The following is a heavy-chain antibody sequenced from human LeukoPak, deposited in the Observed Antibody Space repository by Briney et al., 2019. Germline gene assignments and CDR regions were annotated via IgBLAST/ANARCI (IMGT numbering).Heavy chain of an antibody. Sequence: PGGSLRLSCAASGFTVSSNYMSWVRQAPGRGLEWVPVIYSGGTTDYADSVKGRFTISRDNSKNTLYLQMNNLRAEDTAVYYCARSASSGWYSFDYWGQGALITVSS. CDR2: IYSGGTT. V-gene: IGHV3-53*05. J-gene: IGHJ4*02. CDR3: ARSASSGWYSFDY. D-gene: IGHD6-19*01. CDR1: GFTVSSNY.